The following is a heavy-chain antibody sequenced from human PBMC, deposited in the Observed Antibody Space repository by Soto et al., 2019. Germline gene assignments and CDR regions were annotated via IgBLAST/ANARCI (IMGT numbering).Heavy chain of an antibody. D-gene: IGHD3-16*01. Sequence: SETLSLTCTVSGGSIISGDYYWSWIRQPPGKGLEWIGYIYYSGSTYYNPSLKSRVTISVDTSKNQFSLKLSSVTAADTAVYYCARVFRNYDYVWGSYNWFDPWGQGTLVTVSS. CDR1: GGSIISGDYY. CDR3: ARVFRNYDYVWGSYNWFDP. CDR2: IYYSGST. V-gene: IGHV4-30-4*01. J-gene: IGHJ5*02.